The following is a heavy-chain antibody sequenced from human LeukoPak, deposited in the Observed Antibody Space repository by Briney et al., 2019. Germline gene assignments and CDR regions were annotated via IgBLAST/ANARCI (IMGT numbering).Heavy chain of an antibody. V-gene: IGHV1-2*02. CDR1: GYTFTGYY. J-gene: IGHJ3*02. D-gene: IGHD6-6*01. CDR3: AREAAYYEYSSSLGAFDI. Sequence: EASVKVSCKASGYTFTGYYMHWVRQAPGQGLEWMGWINPNSGGTNYAQKFQGRVTMTRDTSISTAYMELSRLRSDDTAVGYCAREAAYYEYSSSLGAFDIWGQGTMVTVSS. CDR2: INPNSGGT.